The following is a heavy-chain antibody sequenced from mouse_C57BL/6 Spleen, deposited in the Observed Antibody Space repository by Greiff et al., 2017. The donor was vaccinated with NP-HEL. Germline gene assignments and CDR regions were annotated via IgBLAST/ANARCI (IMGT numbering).Heavy chain of an antibody. Sequence: GKVVESEGGLVQPGSSMKLSCTASGFTFSDYYMAWVRQVPEKGLEWVANINYDGSSTYYLDSLKSRFIISRDNAKNILYLQMSSLKSEDTATYYCARDEGYGYAMDYWGQGTSVTVSS. J-gene: IGHJ4*01. CDR3: ARDEGYGYAMDY. D-gene: IGHD2-3*01. CDR2: INYDGSST. V-gene: IGHV5-16*01. CDR1: GFTFSDYY.